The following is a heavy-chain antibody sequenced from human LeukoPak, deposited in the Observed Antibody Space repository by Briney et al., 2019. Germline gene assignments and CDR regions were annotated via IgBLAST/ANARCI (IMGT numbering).Heavy chain of an antibody. CDR2: ISAYNGNT. Sequence: GASVKVSCKASGYTFTSYGISWVRQAPGQGLEWMGWISAYNGNTNYAQKLQGRVTMTTDTSTSTAYMELRSLRSDDTAVYYCARDQDIVVVPAAPGYTYFDYWGQGTLVTVSS. CDR1: GYTFTSYG. CDR3: ARDQDIVVVPAAPGYTYFDY. J-gene: IGHJ4*02. V-gene: IGHV1-18*01. D-gene: IGHD2-2*01.